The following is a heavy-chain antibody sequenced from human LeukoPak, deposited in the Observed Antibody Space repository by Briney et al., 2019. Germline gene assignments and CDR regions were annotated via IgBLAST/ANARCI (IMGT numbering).Heavy chain of an antibody. Sequence: ASVKVSCKASGYTFTGYYMHWVRQAPGQGLEWMGWINPNSGGTNFAQKFQGRVTMTRDTSITTAYMELSSLRSDDTAVYYCARAAGWFGELLNAFDIWGQGTMVTVSS. D-gene: IGHD3-10*01. CDR3: ARAAGWFGELLNAFDI. CDR2: INPNSGGT. CDR1: GYTFTGYY. J-gene: IGHJ3*02. V-gene: IGHV1-2*02.